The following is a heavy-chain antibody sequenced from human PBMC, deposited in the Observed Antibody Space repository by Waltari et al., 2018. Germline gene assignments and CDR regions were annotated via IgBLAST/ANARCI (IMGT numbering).Heavy chain of an antibody. D-gene: IGHD3-10*02. Sequence: EVQLVQSGAEVKKPGESLRISCKGSGYSFTDYWILWVRQMPGKGLEWVARIDPRHSSTLYHSSFQGHVTVSADKSISTAYLQWSSRKASDTAMYFCARRVVREPFDHWGQGTLVTVSS. CDR2: IDPRHSST. J-gene: IGHJ4*02. CDR3: ARRVVREPFDH. CDR1: GYSFTDYW. V-gene: IGHV5-10-1*03.